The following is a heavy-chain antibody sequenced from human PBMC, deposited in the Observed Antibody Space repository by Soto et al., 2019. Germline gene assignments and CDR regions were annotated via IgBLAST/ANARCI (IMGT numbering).Heavy chain of an antibody. J-gene: IGHJ4*02. CDR2: IYWDDYK. V-gene: IGHV2-5*02. D-gene: IGHD3-16*01. CDR3: GHKGGGDRILDY. Sequence: QITLKESGPALVKPTQTLTLTCTFSGFSLSTSGVGVGWIRQPPGEALEWLALIYWDDYKHFSPSLESRLTITKETPKNQVVLTKTNMEPVDTATYYCGHKGGGDRILDYWGQGTLVTVSS. CDR1: GFSLSTSGVG.